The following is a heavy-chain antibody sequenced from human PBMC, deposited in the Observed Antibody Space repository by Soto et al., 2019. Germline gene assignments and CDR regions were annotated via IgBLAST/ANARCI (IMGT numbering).Heavy chain of an antibody. Sequence: EVQLVESGGGLVQPGRSLRLSCAASGFTFDDYAMHWVRQAPGKGLEWVSGISWNSGSIGYADSVKGRFTISRDNAKNSLYLQRNRLRAEDTALYYCAKDSGEYESWGFDYWGQGTLVTVSS. D-gene: IGHD4-17*01. CDR2: ISWNSGSI. V-gene: IGHV3-9*01. J-gene: IGHJ4*02. CDR3: AKDSGEYESWGFDY. CDR1: GFTFDDYA.